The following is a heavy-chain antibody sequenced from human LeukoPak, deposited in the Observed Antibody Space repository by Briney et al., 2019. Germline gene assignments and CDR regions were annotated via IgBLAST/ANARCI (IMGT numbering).Heavy chain of an antibody. V-gene: IGHV3-30*18. J-gene: IGHJ4*02. CDR2: ISYDGSNK. Sequence: GRSLRLSCAASGFTFSSYGMHWVRQAPGKGLEWVAVISYDGSNKYYADSVKGRFTISRDNSKNTLYPQMNSLRAEDTAVYYCAKEIRRYYLDYWGQGTLVTVSS. CDR3: AKEIRRYYLDY. CDR1: GFTFSSYG.